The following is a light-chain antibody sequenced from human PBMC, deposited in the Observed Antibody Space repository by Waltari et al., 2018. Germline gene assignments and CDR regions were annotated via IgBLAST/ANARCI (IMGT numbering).Light chain of an antibody. J-gene: IGKJ2*02. CDR1: PSVSSN. V-gene: IGKV3-15*01. CDR2: DAS. CDR3: HQYNNWLRGT. Sequence: EIVMTQSPATLSVSPGERATLSCRASPSVSSNLAWYQQKPGQAPRLLIYDASTRATGVPARFSGSGSGTEFTLTISSLQSEDFAVYYCHQYNNWLRGTFGQGTKLEIK.